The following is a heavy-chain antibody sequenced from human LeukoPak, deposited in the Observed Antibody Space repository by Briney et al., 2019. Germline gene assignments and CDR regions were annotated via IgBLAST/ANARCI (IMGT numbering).Heavy chain of an antibody. CDR2: INHSGST. V-gene: IGHV4-34*01. CDR1: GGSFSGYY. CDR3: ARAYYCSSISCYKVYYYGMDV. D-gene: IGHD2-2*02. Sequence: SETLSLTCAVYGGSFSGYYWSWIRQPPGKGLEWIGEINHSGSTNYNPSLKSRVTISVDTSKNQFSLKLSSVTAADTAVYYCARAYYCSSISCYKVYYYGMDVWGQGTTVTVSS. J-gene: IGHJ6*02.